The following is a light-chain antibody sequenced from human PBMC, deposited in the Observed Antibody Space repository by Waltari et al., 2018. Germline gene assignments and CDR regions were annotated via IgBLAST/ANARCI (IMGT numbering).Light chain of an antibody. CDR2: AAS. CDR3: QNHERLPAT. J-gene: IGKJ1*01. Sequence: IVLTQSPGTLSLSPGERATMSCRASQSIGKYLVWYQQRPGQAPRLLIYAASTRSTGIPDRFSGSGSGTDFSLTISRLEPEDFAVYYCQNHERLPATF. CDR1: QSIGKY. V-gene: IGKV3-20*01.